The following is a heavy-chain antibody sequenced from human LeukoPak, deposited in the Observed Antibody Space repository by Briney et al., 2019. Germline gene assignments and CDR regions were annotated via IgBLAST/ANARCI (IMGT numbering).Heavy chain of an antibody. CDR1: TNSIRNYY. J-gene: IGHJ4*02. CDR3: ARGHYGSGSCYVVDFYY. V-gene: IGHV4-59*01. CDR2: IYHTGNT. Sequence: SETLSLTCSVSTNSIRNYYWSWIRQPPGKALEWIGYIYHTGNTNYNPSLKSRLTMSIDTSKNQFSLNLNSVTAADTAVYYCARGHYGSGSCYVVDFYYSGQGTLVTVSS. D-gene: IGHD3-10*01.